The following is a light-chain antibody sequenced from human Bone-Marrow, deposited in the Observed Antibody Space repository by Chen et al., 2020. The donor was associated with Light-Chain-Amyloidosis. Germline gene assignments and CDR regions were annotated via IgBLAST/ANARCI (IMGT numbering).Light chain of an antibody. Sequence: NFMLTQPHSVSESPGKTVIISCTRSSGSIAPNYVQWYQQRPGSSPTTVIYEDDQRPSGVPDRFSGSIDMSSNSASLTLSGLKTEDQADYYCQSYQGSSQGVFGGGTKLTVL. CDR2: EDD. CDR3: QSYQGSSQGV. V-gene: IGLV6-57*01. J-gene: IGLJ3*02. CDR1: SGSIAPNY.